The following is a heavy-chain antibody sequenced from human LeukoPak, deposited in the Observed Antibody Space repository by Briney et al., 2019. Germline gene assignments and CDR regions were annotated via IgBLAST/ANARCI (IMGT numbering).Heavy chain of an antibody. Sequence: PGGSLRLSCAASGFTVGSNTMSWVRQAPGKGLEWVSIIYSGGSTYYADSVKGRFTISRDNSKNTLYLQMNSLRAEDTAVYYCARETLTSSSGWYKFDYWGQGTLVTVSS. CDR2: IYSGGST. CDR1: GFTVGSNT. CDR3: ARETLTSSSGWYKFDY. V-gene: IGHV3-66*01. J-gene: IGHJ4*02. D-gene: IGHD6-19*01.